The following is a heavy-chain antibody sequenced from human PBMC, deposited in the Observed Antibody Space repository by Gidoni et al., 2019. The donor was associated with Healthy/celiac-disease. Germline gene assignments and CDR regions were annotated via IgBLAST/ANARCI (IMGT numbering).Heavy chain of an antibody. D-gene: IGHD1-1*01. J-gene: IGHJ4*02. CDR2: IIGSGGST. Sequence: EVQLLESGGGLVQPGGSLMLSRAAAGFTLSSEAMSWVRQAPGKGMEWVSAIIGSGGSTYYADSVNGRSTISRDNSKNTLYLQMNSLRAEDTAVYYCAKPAKQLDYWGQGTLVTVSS. CDR3: AKPAKQLDY. V-gene: IGHV3-23*01. CDR1: GFTLSSEA.